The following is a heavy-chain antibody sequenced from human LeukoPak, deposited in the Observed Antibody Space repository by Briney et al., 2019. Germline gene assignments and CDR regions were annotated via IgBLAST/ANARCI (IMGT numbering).Heavy chain of an antibody. J-gene: IGHJ4*02. D-gene: IGHD3-10*01. CDR3: ASQPPSGFFDY. CDR1: GGSISSYY. V-gene: IGHV4-59*01. Sequence: KASETLSLTCTVSGGSISSYYWSWIRQPPGKGLEWIGYIYYSGSTNYNPSLKSRVTISVDTSKNQFSLKLSSVTAADTAVYYCASQPPSGFFDYWGQGTLVTVSS. CDR2: IYYSGST.